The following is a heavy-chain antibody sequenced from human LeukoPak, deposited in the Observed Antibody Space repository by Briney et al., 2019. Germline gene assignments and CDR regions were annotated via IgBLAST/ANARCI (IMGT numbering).Heavy chain of an antibody. CDR3: ARAPVVVPAAIPAPYYYMDV. CDR1: GGSFSGYY. V-gene: IGHV4-34*01. CDR2: INHSGST. Sequence: SETLSLTCAVYGGSFSGYYWSWIRQPPGKGLEWIGEINHSGSTNYNPSLKSRVTISVDTSKNQFSLKLSSVTAADTAVYYCARAPVVVPAAIPAPYYYMDVWGKGATVTVSS. J-gene: IGHJ6*03. D-gene: IGHD2-2*01.